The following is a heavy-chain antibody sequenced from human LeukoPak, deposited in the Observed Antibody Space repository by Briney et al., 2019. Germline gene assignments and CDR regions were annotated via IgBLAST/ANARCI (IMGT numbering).Heavy chain of an antibody. CDR1: GFTFSSYE. CDR2: ITNSGGTT. CDR3: ARQEDHDYGDYYFDY. V-gene: IGHV3-48*03. Sequence: GGYLRLSCAASGFTFSSYEMSWVRQAPGKGLEWVSYITNSGGTTYYADSVKGRFTISRDNAKNSLYLQMNSLRAEDTAVYYCARQEDHDYGDYYFDYWGQGILVTVSS. D-gene: IGHD4-17*01. J-gene: IGHJ4*02.